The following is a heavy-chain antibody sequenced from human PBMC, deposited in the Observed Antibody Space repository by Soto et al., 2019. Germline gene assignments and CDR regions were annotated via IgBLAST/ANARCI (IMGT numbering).Heavy chain of an antibody. Sequence: PSETLSLTCTVSGGSISSYCWSWIRQPAGKGLEWIGRIYTSGSTNYNPSLKSRVTMSVDTSKNQFSLKLSSVTAADTAVYYCAISLPRYYDSSGYYQVDYWGQGTLVTVSS. CDR1: GGSISSYC. D-gene: IGHD3-22*01. CDR2: IYTSGST. CDR3: AISLPRYYDSSGYYQVDY. J-gene: IGHJ4*02. V-gene: IGHV4-4*07.